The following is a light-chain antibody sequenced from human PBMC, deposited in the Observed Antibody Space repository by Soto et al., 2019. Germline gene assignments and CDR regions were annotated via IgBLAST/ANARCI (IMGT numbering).Light chain of an antibody. V-gene: IGKV3-20*01. Sequence: EIVLTQSPGTLSLSPGERATLSCRASQIVSRNFLAWYQQRPGQAPKLLISGASSRATGIPDRFSGSGSGTDFTLTISRLEAEDFALYSCQQYADSPGTFGQGTKLEIK. CDR3: QQYADSPGT. J-gene: IGKJ2*02. CDR2: GAS. CDR1: QIVSRNF.